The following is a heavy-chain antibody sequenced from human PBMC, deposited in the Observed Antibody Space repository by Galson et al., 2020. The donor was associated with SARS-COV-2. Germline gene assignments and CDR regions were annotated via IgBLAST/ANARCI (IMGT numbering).Heavy chain of an antibody. Sequence: HGESLKISCQGSGYSFTGYWITWVRQMPGKGLEWMGRIDPSDSYINYNPSFLGHVTISSDESINTVYLQWRGLKASDTAMYYCARLYGSGSYFPDFWGQGTRVTVSS. CDR3: ARLYGSGSYFPDF. CDR2: IDPSDSYI. J-gene: IGHJ4*02. CDR1: GYSFTGYW. V-gene: IGHV5-10-1*01. D-gene: IGHD3-10*01.